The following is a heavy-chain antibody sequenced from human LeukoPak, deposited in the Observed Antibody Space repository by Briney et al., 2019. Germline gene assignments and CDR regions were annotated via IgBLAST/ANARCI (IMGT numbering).Heavy chain of an antibody. CDR1: GGSFGRYY. CDR2: IYYTGST. CDR3: ARGSRDQGYWYFDL. V-gene: IGHV4-59*01. Sequence: PSETLSLTCTVSGGSFGRYYWSWIRQPPGKGLEWLGYIYYTGSTSYNPSLESRVTISLDTSRNQFSLKLSSVAAADTAVYYCARGSRDQGYWYFDLWGRGTLVTVSS. J-gene: IGHJ2*01.